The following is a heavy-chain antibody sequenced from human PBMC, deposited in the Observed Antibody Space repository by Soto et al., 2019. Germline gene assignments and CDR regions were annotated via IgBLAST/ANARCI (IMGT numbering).Heavy chain of an antibody. CDR1: GFTFSSYG. Sequence: QVQLVESGGGVVQPGRSLRLSCAASGFTFSSYGMHWVRQAPGKGLEWVAVISYDGSNKYYADSVKGRFTISRDNSKNTLYLQMNSLRAEDTAVYYCAKEAGCSGGSGHRENWFDPWGQGTLVTVSS. D-gene: IGHD2-15*01. V-gene: IGHV3-30*18. J-gene: IGHJ5*02. CDR3: AKEAGCSGGSGHRENWFDP. CDR2: ISYDGSNK.